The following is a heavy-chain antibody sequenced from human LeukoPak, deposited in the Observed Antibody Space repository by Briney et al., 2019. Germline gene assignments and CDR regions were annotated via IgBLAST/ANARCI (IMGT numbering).Heavy chain of an antibody. CDR2: ISGSGGST. V-gene: IGHV3-23*01. CDR1: GFTFSSYG. J-gene: IGHJ4*02. Sequence: GGSLRLSCAASGFTFSSYGMSWVRQAPGKGLEWVSAISGSGGSTYYADSVKGRFTISRDNSKNTLYLQMNSLRAEDTAVYYCAKGSMVRGVIITPRVGYFGYWGQGTLVTVSS. D-gene: IGHD3-10*01. CDR3: AKGSMVRGVIITPRVGYFGY.